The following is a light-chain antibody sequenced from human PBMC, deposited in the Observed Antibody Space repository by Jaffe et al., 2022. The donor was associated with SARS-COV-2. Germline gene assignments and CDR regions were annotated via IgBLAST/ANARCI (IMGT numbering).Light chain of an antibody. CDR2: TTS. V-gene: IGLV7-43*01. J-gene: IGLJ2*01. CDR3: LLYYGGARV. Sequence: QTVVTQEPSLTVSPGGTVTLTCASSTGAVTSGFYPSWFQQKPGQAPRTLIYTTSNKQSWTPARFSGSLLGGKAALTLSGVQPEDEAEYYCLLYYGGARVFGGGTKLTVL. CDR1: TGAVTSGFY.